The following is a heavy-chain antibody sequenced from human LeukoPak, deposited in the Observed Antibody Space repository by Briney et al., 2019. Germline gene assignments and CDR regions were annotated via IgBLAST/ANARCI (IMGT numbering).Heavy chain of an antibody. Sequence: SVKVSCKASGGTFSSYAISWVRQAPGQGLEWMGGIIPIFGTANYAQKFQGRVTITADESTSTAYMELSSPRSEDTAVYYCARGANYYGSGNNWFDPWGQGTLVTVSS. CDR1: GGTFSSYA. D-gene: IGHD3-10*01. CDR2: IIPIFGTA. V-gene: IGHV1-69*01. J-gene: IGHJ5*02. CDR3: ARGANYYGSGNNWFDP.